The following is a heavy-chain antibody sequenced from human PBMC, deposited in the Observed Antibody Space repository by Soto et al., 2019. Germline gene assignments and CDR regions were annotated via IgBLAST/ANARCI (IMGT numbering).Heavy chain of an antibody. D-gene: IGHD6-6*01. Sequence: PGGSRRLSCAASGFTFSSYSMNWVRQAPGKGLEWVSYISSSSSTIYYADSVKGRFTISRDNAKNSLYLQMNSLRDEDTAVYYCARPEYSSSSYGMDVWGQGTTVTVSS. CDR2: ISSSSSTI. CDR3: ARPEYSSSSYGMDV. CDR1: GFTFSSYS. J-gene: IGHJ6*02. V-gene: IGHV3-48*02.